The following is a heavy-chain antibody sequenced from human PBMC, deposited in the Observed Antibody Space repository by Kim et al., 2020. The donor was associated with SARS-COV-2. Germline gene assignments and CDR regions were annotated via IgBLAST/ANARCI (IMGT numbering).Heavy chain of an antibody. D-gene: IGHD3-10*01. CDR2: ISFDGSKI. J-gene: IGHJ4*02. Sequence: GGSLRLSCVASGFTFSRYTMHWVRQAPGKGLEWGTAISFDGSKILYADSVRGRFTVSRDNSRNTLYLQMNSLTTEDTAVYYCAKDGNYGPDYWGQGTLVTVSS. CDR1: GFTFSRYT. V-gene: IGHV3-30-3*01. CDR3: AKDGNYGPDY.